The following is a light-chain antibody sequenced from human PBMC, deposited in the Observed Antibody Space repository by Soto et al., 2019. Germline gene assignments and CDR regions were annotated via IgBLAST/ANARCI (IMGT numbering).Light chain of an antibody. Sequence: EIVMTQSPATLSVSPGERATLSCRASQSVSSNLAWYQQKPGQAPRLLSYGASTRATGIPARFSGSGSGTEFTLTISSLQSEDFAVYYCQQYTNWTRTFGQGTEVEIK. CDR3: QQYTNWTRT. CDR2: GAS. J-gene: IGKJ1*01. CDR1: QSVSSN. V-gene: IGKV3-15*01.